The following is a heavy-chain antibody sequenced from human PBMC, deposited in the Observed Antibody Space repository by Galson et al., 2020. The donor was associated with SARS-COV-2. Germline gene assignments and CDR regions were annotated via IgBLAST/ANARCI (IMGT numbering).Heavy chain of an antibody. CDR3: ARDATSSCWYNWFDP. D-gene: IGHD6-19*01. J-gene: IGHJ5*02. CDR2: IYNTGST. CDR1: GGSIRSSNYY. V-gene: IGHV4-39*07. Sequence: SETLSLTCIVSGGSIRSSNYYWGWIRQPPGKGLEWIGSIYNTGSTHYSPSLQSRVTISVDTSKNQFSLILSSVTAADTAMYYCARDATSSCWYNWFDPWGQGALVTVSS.